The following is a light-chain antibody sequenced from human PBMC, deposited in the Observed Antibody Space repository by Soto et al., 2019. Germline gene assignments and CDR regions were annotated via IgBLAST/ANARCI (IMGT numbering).Light chain of an antibody. V-gene: IGKV3-11*01. J-gene: IGKJ4*01. Sequence: EIVLTQSPGTLSLSPGERATLSCRASQKISSYLAWYQQKPGQAPRLLIYDASNRATGIPARFSGSGSGTDFTLPISSLEPEDFAVYYCQQRSNWPPLTFGGGTKVEIK. CDR2: DAS. CDR1: QKISSY. CDR3: QQRSNWPPLT.